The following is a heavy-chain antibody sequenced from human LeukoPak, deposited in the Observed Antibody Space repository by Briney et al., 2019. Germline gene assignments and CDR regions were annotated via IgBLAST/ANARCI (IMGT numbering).Heavy chain of an antibody. CDR2: IYSGGST. Sequence: GSLRLSRAASGFTVSSNYMSWVRQAPGKGLEWVSVIYSGGSTYYADSVKGRFTISRDNSKNTLYLQMNSLRAEDTAVYYCARGSGKWELLGDWGQGTLVTVSS. J-gene: IGHJ4*02. CDR3: ARGSGKWELLGD. CDR1: GFTVSSNY. D-gene: IGHD1-26*01. V-gene: IGHV3-66*01.